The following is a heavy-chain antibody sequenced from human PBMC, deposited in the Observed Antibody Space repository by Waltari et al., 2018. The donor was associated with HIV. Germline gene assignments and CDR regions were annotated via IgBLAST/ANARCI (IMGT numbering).Heavy chain of an antibody. Sequence: QVQLQESGPGLVKPSETLSITCTVSAGSISSYYWRWIWQPPGRGLEWIGYIYYSWSTNYNPSLKSRVTISVDTSKNQFSLKLSSVTAADTAVYYCARDGAYYYDSSGYPGMDVWGQGTTVTVSS. D-gene: IGHD3-22*01. CDR3: ARDGAYYYDSSGYPGMDV. CDR1: AGSISSYY. CDR2: IYYSWST. J-gene: IGHJ6*02. V-gene: IGHV4-59*01.